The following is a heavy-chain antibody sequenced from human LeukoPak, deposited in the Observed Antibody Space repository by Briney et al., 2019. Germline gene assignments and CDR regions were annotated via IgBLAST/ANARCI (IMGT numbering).Heavy chain of an antibody. V-gene: IGHV1-18*01. D-gene: IGHD4/OR15-4a*01. CDR1: GYTFTSYG. J-gene: IGHJ6*03. CDR2: ISAYNGNT. Sequence: GASVKVSCKASGYTFTSYGISWVRQAPGQGLEWMGWISAYNGNTNYAQKLQGRVTMTTDTSTSTAYMELRSLRSDDTAVYYCARVMVADYYYYYMDVWGKGTTVTVSS. CDR3: ARVMVADYYYYYMDV.